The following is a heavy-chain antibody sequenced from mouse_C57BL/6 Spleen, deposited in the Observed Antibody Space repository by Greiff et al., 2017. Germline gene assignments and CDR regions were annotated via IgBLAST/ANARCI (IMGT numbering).Heavy chain of an antibody. D-gene: IGHD4-1*02. CDR2: IYPGDGDT. Sequence: QVQLKQSGAELVKPGASVKISCKASGYAFSSYWMNWVKQRPGKGLEWIGQIYPGDGDTNYNGKFKGKATLTADKSSSTAYMQLSSLTSEGSAVYFCQLGPREGFAYWGQGTLVTVSA. V-gene: IGHV1-80*01. CDR3: QLGPREGFAY. CDR1: GYAFSSYW. J-gene: IGHJ3*01.